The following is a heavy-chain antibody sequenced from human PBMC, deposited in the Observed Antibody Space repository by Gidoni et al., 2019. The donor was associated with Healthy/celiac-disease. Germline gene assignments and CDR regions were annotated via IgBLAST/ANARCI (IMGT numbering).Heavy chain of an antibody. J-gene: IGHJ6*02. V-gene: IGHV3-33*01. CDR1: GFTFSSYG. CDR2: IWYDGSNK. D-gene: IGHD6-6*01. Sequence: QVQLVESGGGVVQPGRSLRLSCAASGFTFSSYGMHWVRQAPGKGLEWGAVIWYDGSNKYYADSVKGRFTISRDNSKNTLYLQMNSLRAEDTAVYYCARDSIAAALVYYGMDVWGQGTTVTVSS. CDR3: ARDSIAAALVYYGMDV.